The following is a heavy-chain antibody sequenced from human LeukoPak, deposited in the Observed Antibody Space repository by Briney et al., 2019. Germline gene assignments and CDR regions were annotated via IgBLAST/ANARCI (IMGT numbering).Heavy chain of an antibody. CDR1: GGSFSGYY. CDR2: VDPSGST. Sequence: PSETLSLTCAVYGGSFSGYYWSWIRLPPGKGLEWIGEVDPSGSTNYNPSLKSRVTISVDTSKNQFSLKLSSVTAADTAVYYCASLTMIVVPWGQGTLVTVSS. J-gene: IGHJ4*02. CDR3: ASLTMIVVP. V-gene: IGHV4-34*01. D-gene: IGHD3-22*01.